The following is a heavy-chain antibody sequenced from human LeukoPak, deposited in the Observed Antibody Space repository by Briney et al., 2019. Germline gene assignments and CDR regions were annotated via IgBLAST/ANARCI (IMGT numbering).Heavy chain of an antibody. CDR1: RYTFTHYY. V-gene: IGHV1-2*02. D-gene: IGHD2-2*01. CDR3: ARANFLYRSSSTCLFDY. CDR2: INPNDGDT. Sequence: GASVKVSCKASRYTFTHYYMHWVRQAPGQGFEWMGWINPNDGDTNYAQKFQGRVTTTRDTSISTAHMEVSKLRSDDTAVYYCARANFLYRSSSTCLFDYWGQGTRVTVSS. J-gene: IGHJ4*02.